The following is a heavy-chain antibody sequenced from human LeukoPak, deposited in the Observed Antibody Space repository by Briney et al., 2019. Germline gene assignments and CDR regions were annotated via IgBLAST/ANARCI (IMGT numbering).Heavy chain of an antibody. CDR3: AKEDSGSYNF. D-gene: IGHD1-26*01. Sequence: PGGSLRLSCPASGFTFRDYAMSWVRQAPGKGLEWVSGISGSGTYRYYADSVKGRLTIHRDNSKNMMYLQINSLRAEDMAKYYCAKEDSGSYNFWGRGTRVTVSS. J-gene: IGHJ4*02. CDR2: ISGSGTYR. V-gene: IGHV3-23*01. CDR1: GFTFRDYA.